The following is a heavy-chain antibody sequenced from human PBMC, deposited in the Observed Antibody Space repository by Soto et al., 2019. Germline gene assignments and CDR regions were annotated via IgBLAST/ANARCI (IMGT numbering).Heavy chain of an antibody. CDR3: AREFFYDY. V-gene: IGHV3-48*02. D-gene: IGHD3-3*01. CDR2: ISSSSTI. Sequence: LRLSCAASGFTFSNYNMNWVRQAPGKGLEWVSYISSSSTIYYADSVKGRFTISRDNAKNSLYLQMNSLRDDDTAVYYCAREFFYDYWGQGTLVTVSS. J-gene: IGHJ4*02. CDR1: GFTFSNYN.